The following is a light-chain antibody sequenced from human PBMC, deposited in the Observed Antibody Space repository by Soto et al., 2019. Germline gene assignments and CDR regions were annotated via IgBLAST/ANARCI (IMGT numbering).Light chain of an antibody. V-gene: IGKV3-20*01. CDR3: QQYGDSPLT. J-gene: IGKJ3*01. Sequence: EVILTQSPSTLSLSAGEGGRLSYKASQSVTVNSLAWYQQKPGQAPRLLIYAASTRAAAVPDRFTGSGSGTDFALTISRLEPEDFGVYYCQQYGDSPLTSGPRSKVDI. CDR1: QSVTVNS. CDR2: AAS.